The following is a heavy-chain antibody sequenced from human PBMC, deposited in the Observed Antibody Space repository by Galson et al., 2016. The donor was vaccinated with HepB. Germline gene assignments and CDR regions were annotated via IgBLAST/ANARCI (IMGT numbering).Heavy chain of an antibody. V-gene: IGHV1-69*06. J-gene: IGHJ4*02. D-gene: IGHD3-3*01. CDR1: GYTFTSYG. CDR2: IIPIFHTA. Sequence: SVKVSCKASGYTFTSYGITWVRQAPGQGLEWMGVIIPIFHTANYAQRFQGRVTITADKSTSTVFMELSSLRSEDTAIYYCGRFTYESGVDYWGQGTLVTVSS. CDR3: GRFTYESGVDY.